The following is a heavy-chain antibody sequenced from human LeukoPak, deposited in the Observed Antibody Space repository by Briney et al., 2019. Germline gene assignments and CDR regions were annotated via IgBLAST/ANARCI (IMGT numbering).Heavy chain of an antibody. CDR1: GGSFSGYY. D-gene: IGHD3-16*01. CDR3: ARVGGFCDY. V-gene: IGHV4-59*10. J-gene: IGHJ4*02. CDR2: IYTSGST. Sequence: SETLSLTCAVYGGSFSGYYWSWIRQPAGKGLEWIGRIYTSGSTNYNSSLKSRVTISVDTSKNQFSLKLSSVTAADTAVYYCARVGGFCDYWGQGTLVTVSS.